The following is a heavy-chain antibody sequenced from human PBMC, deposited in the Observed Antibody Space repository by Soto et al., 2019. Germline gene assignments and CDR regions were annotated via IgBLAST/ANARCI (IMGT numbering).Heavy chain of an antibody. CDR3: VVPMVRGVIGDYYYYYGMDV. J-gene: IGHJ6*02. Sequence: SETLSLTCTVSGGSISSSSYYWGWIRQPPGKGLEWIGSIYYSGSTYYNPSLKSRVTISVDTSKNQFSLKLSSVTAADTAVYYCVVPMVRGVIGDYYYYYGMDVWGQGTTVTVSS. CDR1: GGSISSSSYY. CDR2: IYYSGST. V-gene: IGHV4-39*01. D-gene: IGHD3-10*01.